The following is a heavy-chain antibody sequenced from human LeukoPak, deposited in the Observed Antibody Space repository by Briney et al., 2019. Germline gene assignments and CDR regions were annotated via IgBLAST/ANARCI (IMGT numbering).Heavy chain of an antibody. CDR1: GFTVSSSY. V-gene: IGHV3-66*01. J-gene: IGHJ4*02. D-gene: IGHD6-19*01. CDR2: IYSGSST. Sequence: GGSLRLSCAASGFTVSSSYMTWVRQAPGKGLEWVSVIYSGSSTYYADAVKGRLTISRDNSKNTLCLQMNSLRAEDTAVYYCARGDSSGWYTFDYWGEGTVVRVSS. CDR3: ARGDSSGWYTFDY.